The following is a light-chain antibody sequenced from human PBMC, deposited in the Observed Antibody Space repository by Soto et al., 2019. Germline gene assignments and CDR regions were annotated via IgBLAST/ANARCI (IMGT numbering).Light chain of an antibody. Sequence: EIVWAQSPGTRSLSRGERATLSCRASQRVSSNFLAWFQQKPGQAPRLLIYHASNRATGIPDRFSGIGSGTDFTLTISSLETEDFAVYYCEQYGNSPITVGPKTRLEIK. V-gene: IGKV3-20*01. J-gene: IGKJ5*01. CDR3: EQYGNSPIT. CDR2: HAS. CDR1: QRVSSNF.